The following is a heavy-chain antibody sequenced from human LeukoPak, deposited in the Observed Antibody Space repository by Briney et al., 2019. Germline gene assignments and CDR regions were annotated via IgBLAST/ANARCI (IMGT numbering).Heavy chain of an antibody. J-gene: IGHJ5*02. V-gene: IGHV4-59*01. D-gene: IGHD3-10*01. CDR2: IYYSGST. CDR3: ARDRYGSGSYYAPRWTDNWFDP. CDR1: GGSISSYY. Sequence: PSETLSLTCTVSGGSISSYYWSWIRQPPGKGLEWIGYIYYSGSTNYNPSLKSRVTISVDTSKNQLSLKLSSVTAADTAVYYCARDRYGSGSYYAPRWTDNWFDPWGQGTLVTVSS.